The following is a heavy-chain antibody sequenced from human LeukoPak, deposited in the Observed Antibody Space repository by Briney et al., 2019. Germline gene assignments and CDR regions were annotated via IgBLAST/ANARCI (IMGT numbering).Heavy chain of an antibody. CDR3: ANIDSTAITDY. D-gene: IGHD5-18*01. Sequence: GGSLGLSCAASGFTFSIYDMIWLRHATGRARECFSAISDSGGSTYYADSVKGRFTNSRDNAKNTLYLQMNSVRAEDTAVYYCANIDSTAITDYWGQGTLVTVSS. V-gene: IGHV3-23*01. CDR1: GFTFSIYD. J-gene: IGHJ4*02. CDR2: ISDSGGST.